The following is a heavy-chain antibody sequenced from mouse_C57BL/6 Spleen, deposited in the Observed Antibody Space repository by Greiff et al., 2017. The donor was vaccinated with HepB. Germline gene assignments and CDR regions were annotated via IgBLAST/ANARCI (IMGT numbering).Heavy chain of an antibody. CDR2: IYPGSGST. CDR1: GYTFTSYW. V-gene: IGHV1-55*01. D-gene: IGHD2-1*01. J-gene: IGHJ1*03. Sequence: VQLQQPGAELVKPGASVKMSCKASGYTFTSYWITWVKQRPGQGLEWIGDIYPGSGSTNYNEKFKSKATLTVDTSSSTAYMQLSSLTSEDSAVYYCARGSYYGNPYWYFDVWGTGTTVTVSS. CDR3: ARGSYYGNPYWYFDV.